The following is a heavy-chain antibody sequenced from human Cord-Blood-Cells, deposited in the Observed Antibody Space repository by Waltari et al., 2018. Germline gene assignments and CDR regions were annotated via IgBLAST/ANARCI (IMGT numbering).Heavy chain of an antibody. D-gene: IGHD1-26*01. V-gene: IGHV3-23*01. CDR3: AKILWSYYFDY. Sequence: EVQLLESGGGLVQPGGSLRLSGATYGLTFRRYANGSRRQAPGKGLEWVSAISGSGGSTYYADSVKGRSTIARDNSKNTLYLQMSSLRAEDTAVYYCAKILWSYYFDYWGQGTLVTVSS. CDR2: ISGSGGST. J-gene: IGHJ4*02. CDR1: GLTFRRYA.